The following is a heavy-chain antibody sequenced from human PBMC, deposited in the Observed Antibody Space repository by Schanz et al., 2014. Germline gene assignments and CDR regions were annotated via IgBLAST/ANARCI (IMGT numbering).Heavy chain of an antibody. J-gene: IGHJ4*02. D-gene: IGHD3-10*01. CDR2: NSAGTT. Sequence: EVQLVESGGGLLQPGGSLRLSCVVSGFSVSNTYMHWVRQPPGKGLEWVSVNSAGTTYYADSVKGRFTFSRDSSKNTVYLQMDSLRADDTSVYYCARGRGYIIGQWGQGILVTVSS. V-gene: IGHV3-53*01. CDR1: GFSVSNTY. CDR3: ARGRGYIIGQ.